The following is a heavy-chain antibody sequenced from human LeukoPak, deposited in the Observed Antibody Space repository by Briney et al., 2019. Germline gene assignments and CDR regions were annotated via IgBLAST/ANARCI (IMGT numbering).Heavy chain of an antibody. CDR1: GYRFSSQC. CDR3: AKGKSPLDY. CDR2: VNGYNDDT. J-gene: IGHJ4*02. D-gene: IGHD3-10*01. V-gene: IGHV1-18*01. Sequence: ASVKVSCKTSGYRFSSQCITWVRQAPGQGLEWMGWVNGYNDDTHYAQRLQGRITMTTDTSTSTAFLELRSLTSDDSAVYYCAKGKSPLDYWGQGTLVAVSS.